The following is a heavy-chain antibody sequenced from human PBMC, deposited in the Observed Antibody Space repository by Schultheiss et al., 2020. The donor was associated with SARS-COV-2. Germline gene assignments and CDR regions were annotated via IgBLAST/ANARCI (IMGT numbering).Heavy chain of an antibody. CDR3: ARWATVTTAYYYGMDV. Sequence: ASVKVSCKASGYTFTSYYMHWVRQAPGQGLEWMGIINPSGGSTSYAQKFQGRVTMTTDTSTSTAYMELRSLRSDDTAVYYCARWATVTTAYYYGMDVWGQGTTVTVSS. D-gene: IGHD4-11*01. CDR2: INPSGGST. J-gene: IGHJ6*02. V-gene: IGHV1-46*01. CDR1: GYTFTSYY.